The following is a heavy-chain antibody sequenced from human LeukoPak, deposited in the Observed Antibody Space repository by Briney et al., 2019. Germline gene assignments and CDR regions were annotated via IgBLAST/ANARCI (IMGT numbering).Heavy chain of an antibody. Sequence: GGSLRLSCAASGFTFSSYAMSWIRQAPGKGLEWVSYISSSGSTIYYADSVKGRFTISRDNAKNSLYLQMNSLRAEDTAVYYCARRAAGPYFDYWGQGTLVTVSS. J-gene: IGHJ4*02. V-gene: IGHV3-11*04. CDR3: ARRAAGPYFDY. D-gene: IGHD6-13*01. CDR1: GFTFSSYA. CDR2: ISSSGSTI.